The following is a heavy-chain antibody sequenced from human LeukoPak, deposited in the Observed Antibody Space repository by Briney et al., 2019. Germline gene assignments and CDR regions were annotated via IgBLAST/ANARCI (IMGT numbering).Heavy chain of an antibody. Sequence: SETLSLTCTVSGGSISSSNYYWGWIRQPPGKGLEWIGTIYYSGSTYYNPSLKSRVTISIDTSKNQFSLKVTSLTAADTAVYYCARDVRYYDSSKDNWFDPWGQGTLVTVSS. V-gene: IGHV4-39*07. CDR1: GGSISSSNYY. J-gene: IGHJ5*02. D-gene: IGHD3-22*01. CDR2: IYYSGST. CDR3: ARDVRYYDSSKDNWFDP.